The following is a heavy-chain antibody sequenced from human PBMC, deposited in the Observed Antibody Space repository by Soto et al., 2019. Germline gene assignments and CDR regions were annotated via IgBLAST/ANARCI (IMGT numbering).Heavy chain of an antibody. CDR2: IRSKVNNYAT. CDR1: GFNFSDSA. CDR3: TRVGDYVNY. D-gene: IGHD4-17*01. Sequence: EVQLVESGGGLVQPGGSLKLSCAATGFNFSDSAMHWVRQASGKGLEWVGRIRSKVNNYATAYTASVKGRFTISRYDSKNTAYLQMNRLTTEDTAVYYCTRVGDYVNYWGQGTLVTVSS. J-gene: IGHJ4*02. V-gene: IGHV3-73*02.